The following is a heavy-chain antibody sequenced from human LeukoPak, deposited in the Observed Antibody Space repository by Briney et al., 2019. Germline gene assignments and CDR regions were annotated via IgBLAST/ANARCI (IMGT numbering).Heavy chain of an antibody. V-gene: IGHV3-48*01. CDR2: ISGSSGII. CDR1: GFTFNTYT. J-gene: IGHJ4*02. CDR3: TTVGRLGENH. D-gene: IGHD3-16*01. Sequence: GGSLRLSCAASGFTFNTYTMNWVRQAPGKGLEWVSYISGSSGIIDYADSVRGRFTISRDNAKNSLYLQMNSLKTEDTAVYYCTTVGRLGENHWGQGTLVTVSS.